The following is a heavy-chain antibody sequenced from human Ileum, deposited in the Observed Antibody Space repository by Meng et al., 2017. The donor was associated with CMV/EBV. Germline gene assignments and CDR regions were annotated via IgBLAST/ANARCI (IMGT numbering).Heavy chain of an antibody. CDR3: VRGTRDSYLDEYFDT. V-gene: IGHV3-74*01. CDR2: INTEGMRT. CDR1: GFSFSRYL. J-gene: IGHJ4*02. D-gene: IGHD2-21*02. Sequence: GESLKISCAASGFSFSRYLMHWVRQAPGKGLTWVSRINTEGMRTRYADSVKGRFTISRDNAKNMLHLQMNSLRVEDTAVYYCVRGTRDSYLDEYFDTWGQGALVTVSS.